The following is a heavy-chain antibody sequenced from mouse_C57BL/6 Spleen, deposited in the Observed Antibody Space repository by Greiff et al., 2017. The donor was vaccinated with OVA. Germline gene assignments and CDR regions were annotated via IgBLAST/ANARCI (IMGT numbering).Heavy chain of an antibody. CDR1: GYSITSGYY. CDR3: AREGREDYFDY. V-gene: IGHV3-6*01. Sequence: EVQVVESGPGLVKPSQSLSLTCSVTGYSITSGYYWNWIRQFPGNKLEWMGYISYDGSNNYNPSLKNRISITRDTSKNQFFLKLNSVTTEDTATYYCAREGREDYFDYWGQGTTLTVSS. CDR2: ISYDGSN. J-gene: IGHJ2*01.